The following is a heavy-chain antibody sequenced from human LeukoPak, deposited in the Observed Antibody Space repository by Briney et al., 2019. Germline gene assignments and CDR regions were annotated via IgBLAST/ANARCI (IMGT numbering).Heavy chain of an antibody. CDR1: GYTFTSYG. CDR3: ARDGPVADIGFDY. D-gene: IGHD6-19*01. J-gene: IGHJ4*02. CDR2: ISAYNGNT. V-gene: IGHV1-18*04. Sequence: GASVKVSCKASGYTFTSYGISWGRQAPGHGLEWRGWISAYNGNTNYAQKLQGRVTMTTDTATSTAYMELRSLRSDDTAVYYCARDGPVADIGFDYWGQGTLVTVSS.